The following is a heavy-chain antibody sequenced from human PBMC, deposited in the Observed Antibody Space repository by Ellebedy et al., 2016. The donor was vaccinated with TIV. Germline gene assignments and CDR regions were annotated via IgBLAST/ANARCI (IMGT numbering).Heavy chain of an antibody. Sequence: PGGSLRLSCAASGFTFSNYAMGWVRQAPGKGLEWVSAISASGISTYYADSVKGRFTISRENSKTTLYLQMNSLRAEDTGVYYCAREHDAGGESCFDYWGQGTLVTVSS. D-gene: IGHD1-26*01. CDR1: GFTFSNYA. CDR3: AREHDAGGESCFDY. V-gene: IGHV3-23*01. J-gene: IGHJ4*02. CDR2: ISASGIST.